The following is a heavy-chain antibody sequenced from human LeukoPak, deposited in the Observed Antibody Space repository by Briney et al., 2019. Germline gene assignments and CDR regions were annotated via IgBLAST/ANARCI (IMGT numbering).Heavy chain of an antibody. D-gene: IGHD3-22*01. Sequence: PGGSLRLSCAASGFTFSGYALHWVRQAPGKGLEWVAVISYDGSTKYYADSVKGRFTISRDNSENTLYLQMNSLRAEDTAVYYCARIDRLLALDYWGQGALVTVSS. J-gene: IGHJ4*02. CDR3: ARIDRLLALDY. CDR1: GFTFSGYA. V-gene: IGHV3-30*04. CDR2: ISYDGSTK.